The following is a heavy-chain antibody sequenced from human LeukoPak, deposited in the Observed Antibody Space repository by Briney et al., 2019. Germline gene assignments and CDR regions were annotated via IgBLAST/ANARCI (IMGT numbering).Heavy chain of an antibody. D-gene: IGHD3-3*01. CDR1: GFTFRIYA. CDR2: ISGSDAST. Sequence: GSSLRLSCAASGFTFRIYAMSWVRQAPGKGLEWVSGISGSDASTFYVDSVMGRFTISRDNSMNTLYLQMNNVRAEDAAIYFCARRGSEWNSYFYPMDVWGQGTTVAVSS. J-gene: IGHJ6*02. CDR3: ARRGSEWNSYFYPMDV. V-gene: IGHV3-23*01.